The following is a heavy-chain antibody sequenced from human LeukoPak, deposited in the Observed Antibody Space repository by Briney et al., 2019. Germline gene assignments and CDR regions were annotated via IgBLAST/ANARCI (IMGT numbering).Heavy chain of an antibody. CDR2: IWYDGSNK. CDR3: ASKSSPTGGY. Sequence: GGSLRLSCAASGFTFSNYGMHWARQAPGKGLEWVSNIWYDGSNKFYADSVKGRFTISRDNSKNMLYLQMNSLRAEDTAVYYCASKSSPTGGYWGQGTLVTVSS. D-gene: IGHD2-2*01. V-gene: IGHV3-33*01. CDR1: GFTFSNYG. J-gene: IGHJ4*02.